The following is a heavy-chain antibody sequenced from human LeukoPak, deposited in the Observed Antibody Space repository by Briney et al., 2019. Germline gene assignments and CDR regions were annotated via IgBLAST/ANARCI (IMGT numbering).Heavy chain of an antibody. J-gene: IGHJ4*02. Sequence: SGPTLVNPTQTLTLTCTFSGFSLRTSGVGVGWIRQPPGKALEWLALIYWDDDKRYSPSLKSRLTITKDTSKNQVVLTMTNMDPVDTATYYCAHRPRSHCGSDRPHFDYWGQGTLVTVSS. CDR2: IYWDDDK. D-gene: IGHD2-21*02. CDR1: GFSLRTSGVG. V-gene: IGHV2-5*02. CDR3: AHRPRSHCGSDRPHFDY.